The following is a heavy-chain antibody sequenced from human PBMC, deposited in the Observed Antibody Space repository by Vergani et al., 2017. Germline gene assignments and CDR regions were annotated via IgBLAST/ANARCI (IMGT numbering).Heavy chain of an antibody. Sequence: EVQLVESGGGLVKPGGSLRLSCAASGFTFSSYSMNWVRQAPGKGLEWVSSINSSSSYIYYADSVKGRFTISRDNAKNSLYLQMNSLRAEDTAVYYCARAVGYSYGYVDYWGQGTLVTVSS. CDR3: ARAVGYSYGYVDY. V-gene: IGHV3-21*01. J-gene: IGHJ4*02. D-gene: IGHD5-18*01. CDR2: INSSSSYI. CDR1: GFTFSSYS.